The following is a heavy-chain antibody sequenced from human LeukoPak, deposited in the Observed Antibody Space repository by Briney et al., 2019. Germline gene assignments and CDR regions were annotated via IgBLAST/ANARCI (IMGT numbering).Heavy chain of an antibody. CDR3: ARSDGYGLVGI. V-gene: IGHV4-59*12. Sequence: KPSETLSLTCTVSGVSISGNYWSWIRQPPGKGLEWIGYIFYTGSTNYNPSLQSRVIILIDTTKNHFSLNLSSVTAADTAVYYCARSDGYGLVGIWGQGTMVTVSS. CDR1: GVSISGNY. CDR2: IFYTGST. D-gene: IGHD3-10*01. J-gene: IGHJ3*02.